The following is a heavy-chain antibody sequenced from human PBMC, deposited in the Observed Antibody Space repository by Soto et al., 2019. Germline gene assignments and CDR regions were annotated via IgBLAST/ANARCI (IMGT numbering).Heavy chain of an antibody. D-gene: IGHD6-19*01. CDR3: ARVPGGWSFNWFDP. J-gene: IGHJ5*02. V-gene: IGHV4-34*01. CDR1: GGSFSGYY. Sequence: QVQLQQWGAGLLKPSETLSLTCAVYGGSFSGYYWSWIRQPPGKGLEWIGEINHSGSTYYNPSLKSRVTISVDTSKNQFSLKLSSVTAADTAVYYCARVPGGWSFNWFDPWGQGTLVTVSS. CDR2: INHSGST.